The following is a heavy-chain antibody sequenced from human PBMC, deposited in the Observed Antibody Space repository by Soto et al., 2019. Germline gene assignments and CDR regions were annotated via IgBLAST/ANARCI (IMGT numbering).Heavy chain of an antibody. J-gene: IGHJ6*02. CDR3: ARVAAAGQYYYYGMDV. V-gene: IGHV3-53*01. CDR1: GFTVSSNY. CDR2: IYSGGST. Sequence: EVQLVESGGGLIQPGGSLRLSCAASGFTVSSNYMSWVRQAPGKGLEWVSVIYSGGSTYYADSVKGRFTISRDNSKNTLYLQMNSLRAEDTAVYYCARVAAAGQYYYYGMDVWGQGTTVTVSS. D-gene: IGHD6-13*01.